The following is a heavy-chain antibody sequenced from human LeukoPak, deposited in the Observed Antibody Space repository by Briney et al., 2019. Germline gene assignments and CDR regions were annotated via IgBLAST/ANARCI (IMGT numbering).Heavy chain of an antibody. J-gene: IGHJ5*02. CDR1: GHSFTNSW. CDR3: ARSAGDCSNGVCYSYNWFDP. D-gene: IGHD2-8*01. CDR2: IYPDDSDT. Sequence: GESLKISCQGSGHSFTNSWIAWVRQKPGKGLEWMGLIYPDDSDTSYSPSFQGQVTISADKSISVAYLQWNGLKASDTAMYYCARSAGDCSNGVCYSYNWFDPWGQGTLVTVSS. V-gene: IGHV5-51*01.